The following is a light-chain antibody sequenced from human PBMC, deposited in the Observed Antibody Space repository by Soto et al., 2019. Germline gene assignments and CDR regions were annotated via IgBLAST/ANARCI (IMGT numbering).Light chain of an antibody. V-gene: IGKV1-5*01. Sequence: DIQMTQSPSTLSASVGDRVTITCRASQSISSWLAWYQQKPGKAPKLLIYDASSLESGVPSRFSGSGSGTEFTLTISSLQPDDFAPYYCQQYNSYPYTCGQGTKLEIK. CDR2: DAS. J-gene: IGKJ2*01. CDR3: QQYNSYPYT. CDR1: QSISSW.